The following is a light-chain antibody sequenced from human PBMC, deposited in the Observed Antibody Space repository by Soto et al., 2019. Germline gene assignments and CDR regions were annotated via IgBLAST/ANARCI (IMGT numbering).Light chain of an antibody. V-gene: IGLV6-57*02. CDR3: QSADCHGPSLV. J-gene: IGLJ2*01. CDR1: SGSIAGDY. CDR2: ENN. Sequence: NFMLTQPPSVSESPGQTVIISCTGSSGSIAGDYVKWYQQRPGSAPITVIYENNQRPSGVSDRFSGSIYTSSNSASLTISILRTEDEADDYCQSADCHGPSLVFGGGTKLTVL.